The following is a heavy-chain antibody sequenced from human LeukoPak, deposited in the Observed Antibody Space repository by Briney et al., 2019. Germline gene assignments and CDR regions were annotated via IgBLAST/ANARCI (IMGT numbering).Heavy chain of an antibody. J-gene: IGHJ4*02. CDR1: GYNFIANS. Sequence: ASVKVSCKASGYNFIANSIHWVRQAPGQGLEWMGRISPNSGGTNYAQKFQGRVTMTRDTSISTAYMELSRLRSDDTAVYYCARSASIAVAGEPDYWGQGTLVTVSS. CDR3: ARSASIAVAGEPDY. CDR2: ISPNSGGT. V-gene: IGHV1-2*06. D-gene: IGHD6-19*01.